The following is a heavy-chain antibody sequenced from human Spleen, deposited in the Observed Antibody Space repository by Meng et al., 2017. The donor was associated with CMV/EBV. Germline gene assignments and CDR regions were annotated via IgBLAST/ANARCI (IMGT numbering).Heavy chain of an antibody. V-gene: IGHV4-59*01. CDR1: GGSISSSY. J-gene: IGHJ4*02. CDR3: ARLGTTITIDF. Sequence: SETLSLTCNVSGGSISSSYWNWIRQPPGKGLEWIGYIFHSGSTNSNPSLKSRVTLSVDTSKNQFSLKVTSVTAADTAVYSCARLGTTITIDFWGQGTLVTVSS. CDR2: IFHSGST. D-gene: IGHD1-1*01.